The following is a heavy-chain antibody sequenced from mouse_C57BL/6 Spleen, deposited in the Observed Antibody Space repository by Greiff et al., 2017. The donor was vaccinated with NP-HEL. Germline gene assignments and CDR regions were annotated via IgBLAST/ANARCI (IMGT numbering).Heavy chain of an antibody. CDR2: INPSSGYT. CDR1: GYTFTSYT. Sequence: VTLQESGAELARPGASVKMSCKASGYTFTSYTMHWVKQRPGQGLEWIGYINPSSGYTKYNQKFKDKATLTADKSSSTAYMQLSRLTSEDSAVYYCARGSGLPDAMDYGGQGTSVTVSS. V-gene: IGHV1-4*01. D-gene: IGHD3-1*01. CDR3: ARGSGLPDAMDY. J-gene: IGHJ4*01.